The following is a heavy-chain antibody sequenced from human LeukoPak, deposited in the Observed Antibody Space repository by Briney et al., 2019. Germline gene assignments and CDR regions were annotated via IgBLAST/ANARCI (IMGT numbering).Heavy chain of an antibody. CDR2: IYSGGST. CDR1: GFTFSRYS. Sequence: PGGSLRLSCAASGFTFSRYSMHWVRQAPGKGLEWVAVIYSGGSTYYADSVKGRFTISRDNSKKTLCLQMNSLRPEDTAVYYCARCTASCYANAFDVWGQGTLLTVSS. V-gene: IGHV3-53*01. J-gene: IGHJ3*01. D-gene: IGHD2-2*01. CDR3: ARCTASCYANAFDV.